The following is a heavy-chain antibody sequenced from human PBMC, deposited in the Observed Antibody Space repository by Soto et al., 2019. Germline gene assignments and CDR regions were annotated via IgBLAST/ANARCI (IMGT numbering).Heavy chain of an antibody. V-gene: IGHV1-24*01. CDR3: TTDIVTIFGVIYFDS. CDR1: GYSLTELS. CDR2: HDPESVEM. Sequence: QLHLLQSGAEVRKPGASVRLSCNISGYSLTELSIHWVRQAPGEGLEWMGCHDPESVEMIYAQKFQGRVFMTEDTSTDTAYMDLSSLRYDATAVYYCTTDIVTIFGVIYFDSWGQGSPVTVSS. D-gene: IGHD3-9*01. J-gene: IGHJ4*02.